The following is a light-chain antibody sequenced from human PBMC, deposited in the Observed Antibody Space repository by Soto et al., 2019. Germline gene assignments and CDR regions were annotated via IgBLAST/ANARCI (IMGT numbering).Light chain of an antibody. V-gene: IGKV3-20*01. CDR1: QSVSSSY. Sequence: EIVLTQSPGTLSLSPGERATLSCRASQSVSSSYLAWYQQKPGQAPRLLIYDASNRATGIPARFSGGGSGTDFTLTISRLEPEDFAVYYCQQYRDSPPYTFGQGTRLEI. CDR2: DAS. J-gene: IGKJ5*01. CDR3: QQYRDSPPYT.